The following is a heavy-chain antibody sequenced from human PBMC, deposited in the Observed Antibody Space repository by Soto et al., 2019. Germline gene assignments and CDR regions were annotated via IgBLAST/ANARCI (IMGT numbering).Heavy chain of an antibody. J-gene: IGHJ3*02. D-gene: IGHD3-22*01. CDR3: ARARRYYDSSGYLNVFVI. V-gene: IGHV4-4*02. Sequence: SETLSLTCAVSGGSISSSNWWSCVRQPPGKGLEWIGEIYHSGTTNYNPSLKSRVTMSVDKSENQFSLRLSSVTAADTAVYYCARARRYYDSSGYLNVFVIWGQGTIVTVSS. CDR1: GGSISSSNW. CDR2: IYHSGTT.